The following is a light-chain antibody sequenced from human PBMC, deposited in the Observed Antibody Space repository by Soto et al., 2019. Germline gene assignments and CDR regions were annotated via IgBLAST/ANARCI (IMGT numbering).Light chain of an antibody. CDR2: EAS. J-gene: IGKJ4*01. CDR1: QSVSSY. CDR3: QQRTDWVT. Sequence: EIVLTQSPATLSLSPGERATLSCRASQSVSSYLAWYQQKPGQAPRLLIYEASNRATGIPARFSGSGSGTDFTLTISSLEPEYFAVYYCQQRTDWVTFGGGTKVEIK. V-gene: IGKV3-11*01.